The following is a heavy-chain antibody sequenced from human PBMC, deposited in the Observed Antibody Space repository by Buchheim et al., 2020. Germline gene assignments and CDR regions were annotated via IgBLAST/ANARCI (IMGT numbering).Heavy chain of an antibody. V-gene: IGHV4-34*01. D-gene: IGHD2-8*01. J-gene: IGHJ6*02. CDR2: INHSGST. CDR1: GGSFSGYY. CDR3: ARDNGYCTNGVCYDYGMDV. Sequence: QVQLQQWGAGLLKPSETLSLTCAVYGGSFSGYYWSWIRQPPGKGLEWIGEINHSGSTNYNPSLTSRVTISVDTSKNQLSLKLSSVTAADTAVYYCARDNGYCTNGVCYDYGMDVWGQGTT.